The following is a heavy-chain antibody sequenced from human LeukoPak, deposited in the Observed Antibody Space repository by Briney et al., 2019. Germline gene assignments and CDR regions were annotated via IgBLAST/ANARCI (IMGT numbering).Heavy chain of an antibody. CDR3: ARDLGQYYDTSDNWFDP. D-gene: IGHD3-22*01. Sequence: PGGSLRLSCAASGFTFSNYWMHWVRQAPGKGLVWVSRINSDGINTSYADSVKGRFTISRDNAKNTLNLQMNSLRAEETAVYYCARDLGQYYDTSDNWFDPWGQGTLVTVSS. V-gene: IGHV3-74*01. CDR2: INSDGINT. CDR1: GFTFSNYW. J-gene: IGHJ5*02.